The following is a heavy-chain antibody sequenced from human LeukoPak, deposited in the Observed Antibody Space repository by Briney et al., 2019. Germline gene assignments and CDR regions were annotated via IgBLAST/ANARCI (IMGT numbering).Heavy chain of an antibody. V-gene: IGHV4-59*11. Sequence: PSETLSLTCTVSGGSISSHYWSWIRQPPGKGLEWIGYIYYSGSTNYNPSLKSRLTISVDTSKNQFSPKLSSVTAADTAVYYCARTATVNAVEKQNWFDPWGQGTLVTVSS. J-gene: IGHJ5*02. CDR3: ARTATVNAVEKQNWFDP. D-gene: IGHD4-17*01. CDR2: IYYSGST. CDR1: GGSISSHY.